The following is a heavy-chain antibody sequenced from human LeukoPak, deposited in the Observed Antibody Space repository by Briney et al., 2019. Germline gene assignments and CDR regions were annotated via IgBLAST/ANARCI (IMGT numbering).Heavy chain of an antibody. D-gene: IGHD2/OR15-2a*01. CDR1: GFTFSTYN. CDR2: ISPRGTTR. J-gene: IGHJ6*03. CDR3: ASFSIRTGAYYLDV. V-gene: IGHV3-48*04. Sequence: GGSLRLSCVASGFTFSTYNMNWVRQAPGKGLEWVSHISPRGTTRYYADSVKGRFTISRDNAKNSLCLKMSSLRVEDSAVYYCASFSIRTGAYYLDVWGKGTTVAVSS.